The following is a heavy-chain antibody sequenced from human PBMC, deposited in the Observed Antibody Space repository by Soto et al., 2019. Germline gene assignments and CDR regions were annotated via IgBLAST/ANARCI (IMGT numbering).Heavy chain of an antibody. V-gene: IGHV4-34*01. CDR1: GGSFSGHS. D-gene: IGHD3-22*01. CDR3: STRAYDTSGYYRFDP. CDR2: INHSGRV. J-gene: IGHJ5*01. Sequence: SETLSLTCAVYGGSFSGHSWTWIRQSPGKGLEWIGDINHSGRVNYSPSLKSRVTISLDTSKNQFSLTLSAVTAADTAMYYCSTRAYDTSGYYRFDPWGQGTLVTVSS.